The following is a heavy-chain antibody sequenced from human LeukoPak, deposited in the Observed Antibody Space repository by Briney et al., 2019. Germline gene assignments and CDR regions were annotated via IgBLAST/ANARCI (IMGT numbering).Heavy chain of an antibody. CDR1: GYTFTGYY. V-gene: IGHV1-2*06. CDR3: AATAYYDILTGYFWDY. J-gene: IGHJ4*02. Sequence: GASVKVSCKASGYTFTGYYMHWVRQAPGQGLEWMGRINPNSGGTNYAQKFQGRVTMTRDTSISTAYMELSRLRSDDTAVYYCAATAYYDILTGYFWDYWGQGTLVTVSS. CDR2: INPNSGGT. D-gene: IGHD3-9*01.